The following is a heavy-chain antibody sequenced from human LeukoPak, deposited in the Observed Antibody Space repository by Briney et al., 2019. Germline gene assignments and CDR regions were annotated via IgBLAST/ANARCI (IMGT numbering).Heavy chain of an antibody. D-gene: IGHD3-22*01. CDR3: ARRRYYDSTGYLE. CDR2: IYYSGST. Sequence: PSETLSLTCTISGGFISSSSYYWGWIRQPPAKGLEWMGDIYYSGSTYYTPALKSRVSMSIDTSKNQFSLELRSVAAADTALYYCARRRYYDSTGYLEWGQGTLVTVTS. J-gene: IGHJ1*01. CDR1: GGFISSSSYY. V-gene: IGHV4-39*01.